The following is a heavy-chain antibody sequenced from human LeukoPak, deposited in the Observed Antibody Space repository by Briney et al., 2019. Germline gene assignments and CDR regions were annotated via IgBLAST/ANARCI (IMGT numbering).Heavy chain of an antibody. V-gene: IGHV1-2*02. J-gene: IGHJ6*02. D-gene: IGHD3-10*01. CDR1: GYTFTGYY. Sequence: VASVKVSCKASGYTFTGYYMHWMRQAPGQGLEWMGWINPNSDGTNYAQKFQGRVTMTRDTSISTAYMELSRLRSDDTAVYYCARGPPHYYGSGSYPPPRAYGMDVWGQGTTVTVSS. CDR3: ARGPPHYYGSGSYPPPRAYGMDV. CDR2: INPNSDGT.